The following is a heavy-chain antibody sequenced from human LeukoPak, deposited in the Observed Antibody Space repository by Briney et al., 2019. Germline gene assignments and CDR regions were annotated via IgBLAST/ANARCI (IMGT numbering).Heavy chain of an antibody. CDR1: GFTFSTYA. CDR2: ISGTGGST. CDR3: AKTRLTDTAMGRPPGPFDY. V-gene: IGHV3-23*01. J-gene: IGHJ4*02. D-gene: IGHD5-18*01. Sequence: SGGSLRLSCAASGFTFSTYAMTWVRQAPGKGLEWVSLISGTGGSTYYADSVKGRFTISRDNSKNTLYLQMNSLRAEDTAVYYCAKTRLTDTAMGRPPGPFDYWGQGTLVTVSS.